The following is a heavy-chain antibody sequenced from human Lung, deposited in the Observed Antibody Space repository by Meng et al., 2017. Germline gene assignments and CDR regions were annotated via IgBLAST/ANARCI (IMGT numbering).Heavy chain of an antibody. Sequence: EVQLVESGGGLVQPGGAPRPSCVASGFTFSSYAMTWVRQAPGEGLEWVSSISGSGGSTYYADSVRGRFTISRDNSKNTVYLQMNSLRAEDTAIYYCVRRIEYSSSSGYWGQGTLVTVSS. V-gene: IGHV3-23*04. CDR3: VRRIEYSSSSGY. CDR2: ISGSGGST. CDR1: GFTFSSYA. J-gene: IGHJ4*02. D-gene: IGHD6-6*01.